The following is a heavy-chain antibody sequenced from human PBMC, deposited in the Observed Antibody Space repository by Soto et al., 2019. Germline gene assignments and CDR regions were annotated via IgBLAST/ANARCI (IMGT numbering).Heavy chain of an antibody. CDR2: ISRSGNST. J-gene: IGHJ4*02. CDR1: GLSFSSYA. Sequence: EVQVLESGGGLAQPGRSLSLSCAVSGLSFSSYAMTWVRQSPGKGLEWVSSISRSGNSTYSADSVRGRFTISRDNSKNTLYLQMNSLRAEDTAVYYCEKDAKSLDSLPSSYYFDFWGQVTLVTVAS. CDR3: EKDAKSLDSLPSSYYFDF. D-gene: IGHD3-16*02. V-gene: IGHV3-23*01.